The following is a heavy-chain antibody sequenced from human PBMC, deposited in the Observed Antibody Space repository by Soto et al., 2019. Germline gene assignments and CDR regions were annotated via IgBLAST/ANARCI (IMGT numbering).Heavy chain of an antibody. CDR1: GGSISSYY. CDR2: IYYSGST. CDR3: ARTADYGDLNWFDP. Sequence: QVQLQESGPGLVKPSETLSLTCTVSGGSISSYYWSWIRQPPGQGLEWIGYIYYSGSTNYNPSLKSRVSISVDASKNQFSLKLSSVTTADTAVYYCARTADYGDLNWFDPWGQGTLVTVSS. J-gene: IGHJ5*02. V-gene: IGHV4-59*01. D-gene: IGHD4-17*01.